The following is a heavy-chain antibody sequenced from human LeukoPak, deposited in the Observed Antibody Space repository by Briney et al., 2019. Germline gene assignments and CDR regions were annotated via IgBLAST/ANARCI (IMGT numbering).Heavy chain of an antibody. CDR3: ARGPASGSNFAWFDP. CDR1: CGFLRNYY. D-gene: IGHD3-10*01. V-gene: IGHV4-34*01. CDR2: INHSGST. Sequence: SETPSLTFAGYCGFLRNYYWSWIRQPPGKGGAGVGEINHSGSTNYNPSLKSRVTISVDMSKNQFSLELSYVDAADTAVYYCARGPASGSNFAWFDPWGQGTLVTVSS. J-gene: IGHJ5*02.